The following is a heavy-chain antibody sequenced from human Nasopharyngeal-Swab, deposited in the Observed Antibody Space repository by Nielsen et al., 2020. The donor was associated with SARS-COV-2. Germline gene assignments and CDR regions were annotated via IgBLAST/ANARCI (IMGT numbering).Heavy chain of an antibody. CDR3: ARGRKQQRGLRGGET. CDR2: IYYSGST. V-gene: IGHV4-31*02. J-gene: IGHJ4*02. Sequence: WIRQPPGKGLEWIGYIYYSGSTYYNPSLKSRVTISVDTSKNQFSLKLSSVTAADTAVYYCARGRKQQRGLRGGETGGQG. D-gene: IGHD6-13*01.